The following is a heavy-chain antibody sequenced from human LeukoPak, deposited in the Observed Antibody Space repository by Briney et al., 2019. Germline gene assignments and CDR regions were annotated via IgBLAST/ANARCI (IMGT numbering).Heavy chain of an antibody. J-gene: IGHJ4*02. Sequence: SETLSLTCTVSGGSISSHYWSWIRQPPGKGLEWIGEINHSGSTNYNPSLKSRVTISVDTSKNQFSLKLSSVTAADTAVYYCARGRSGYSYGLDYWGQGTLVTVSS. CDR1: GGSISSHY. CDR2: INHSGST. D-gene: IGHD5-18*01. CDR3: ARGRSGYSYGLDY. V-gene: IGHV4-34*01.